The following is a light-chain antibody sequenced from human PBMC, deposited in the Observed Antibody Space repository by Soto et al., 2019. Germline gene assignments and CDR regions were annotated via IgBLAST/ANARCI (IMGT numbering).Light chain of an antibody. Sequence: ELVLAQSPATLSLSPGERATLSCRANQSVSRFLAWYQQRPGQAPRLLIYDASKRATDIPARFRGSGSGTDFTLTINNLEPEDFAVYYCQVRTNWSIAFGRGTRLEIK. CDR1: QSVSRF. V-gene: IGKV3-11*01. CDR3: QVRTNWSIA. CDR2: DAS. J-gene: IGKJ5*01.